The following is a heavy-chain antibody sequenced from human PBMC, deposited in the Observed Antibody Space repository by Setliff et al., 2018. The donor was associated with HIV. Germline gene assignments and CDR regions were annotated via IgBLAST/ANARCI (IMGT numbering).Heavy chain of an antibody. CDR1: GHIFTSYW. V-gene: IGHV5-51*01. D-gene: IGHD6-19*01. J-gene: IGHJ1*01. Sequence: PGESLKISCKGSGHIFTSYWIGWVRQMPGKGLEWIGIIYPGETDTRYSPSFQGQVTISADKSISTAYLQWSSLKASDTAMYYCAREKFGGSGWSAAHWGQGTLVTVSS. CDR2: IYPGETDT. CDR3: AREKFGGSGWSAAH.